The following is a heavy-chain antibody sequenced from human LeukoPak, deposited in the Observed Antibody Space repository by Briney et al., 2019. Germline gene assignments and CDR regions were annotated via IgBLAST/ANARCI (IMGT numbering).Heavy chain of an antibody. CDR3: ARATWNGYMFDY. Sequence: SETLSLTCTVSGYSISSGDYWGWIRQPPGKGLEWIGYIYYSGHTNYNPSLNSRVAISIDTSKNQFSLKLNSLTAADTAVYYCARATWNGYMFDYWGQGSLVTVTS. CDR1: GYSISSGDY. V-gene: IGHV4-61*08. D-gene: IGHD5-24*01. J-gene: IGHJ4*02. CDR2: IYYSGHT.